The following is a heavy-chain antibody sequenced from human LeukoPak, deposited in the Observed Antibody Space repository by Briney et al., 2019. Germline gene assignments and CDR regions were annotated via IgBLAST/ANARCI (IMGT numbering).Heavy chain of an antibody. CDR1: GHTFTSYG. V-gene: IGHV1-18*01. Sequence: ASVKVSCKASGHTFTSYGISWVRQAPGQGLEWMGWISAYNGNTNYAQKLQGRVTMTTDTSTSTAHMELRSLRSDDTAVYYCTIQPRSLYYYYGMDVWGQGTTVTVSS. CDR2: ISAYNGNT. D-gene: IGHD5-18*01. J-gene: IGHJ6*02. CDR3: TIQPRSLYYYYGMDV.